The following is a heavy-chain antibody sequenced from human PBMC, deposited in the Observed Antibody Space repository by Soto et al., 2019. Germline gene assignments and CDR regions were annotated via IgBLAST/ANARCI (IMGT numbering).Heavy chain of an antibody. CDR1: GFTFSSYA. CDR3: AKIYGYSSGWYHY. D-gene: IGHD6-19*01. V-gene: IGHV3-23*01. J-gene: IGHJ4*02. Sequence: GGSLRLSCAASGFTFSSYAMSWVRQAPGKGLEWVSAISGIGGSTYYADSVKGRFTISRDNSKNTLYLQMNSLRAEDTAVYYCAKIYGYSSGWYHYWGQGTLVTVSS. CDR2: ISGIGGST.